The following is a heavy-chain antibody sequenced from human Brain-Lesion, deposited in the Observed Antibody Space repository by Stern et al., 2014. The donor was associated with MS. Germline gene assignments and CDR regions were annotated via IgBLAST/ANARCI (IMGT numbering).Heavy chain of an antibody. CDR2: INYRRNP. Sequence: VQLVESGPGLVKPSETLSLTCTVSYDSISSYYWTWLRQPPGKGLEWIGYINYRRNPNYNPALKSRVNISVDTSKNQFSLKLTSVTAADTAVYYCARAFSDYHDSTPGYWGQGTLVTVSS. J-gene: IGHJ4*02. D-gene: IGHD3-22*01. V-gene: IGHV4-59*01. CDR3: ARAFSDYHDSTPGY. CDR1: YDSISSYY.